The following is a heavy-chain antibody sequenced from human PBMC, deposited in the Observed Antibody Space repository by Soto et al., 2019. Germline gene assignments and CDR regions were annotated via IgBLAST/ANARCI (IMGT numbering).Heavy chain of an antibody. Sequence: VSLRLSCAASGFTFSSYAMSWVRQAPGKGLEWISGISGSGGSTYYADSVKGRFTISRDNSKNTLSLQMNSLRAEDTAVYYCAKDGSSWFEDWGQGXLVTVYS. CDR1: GFTFSSYA. J-gene: IGHJ5*02. V-gene: IGHV3-23*01. D-gene: IGHD6-13*01. CDR3: AKDGSSWFED. CDR2: ISGSGGST.